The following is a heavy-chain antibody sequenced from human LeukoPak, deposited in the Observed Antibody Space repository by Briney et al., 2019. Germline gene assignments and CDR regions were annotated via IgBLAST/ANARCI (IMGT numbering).Heavy chain of an antibody. CDR2: IGGSGDNT. CDR3: AKDEDYGSGTTPNYFDY. Sequence: PGGSLRLSCAASGFTFSSYAMTWVRQAPGKGLEWVSAIGGSGDNTYYADSVKGRFTISRDNPKHTLYLQMNSLRAEDTAVYYCAKDEDYGSGTTPNYFDYWGQGTLVTVSS. V-gene: IGHV3-23*01. D-gene: IGHD3-10*01. CDR1: GFTFSSYA. J-gene: IGHJ4*02.